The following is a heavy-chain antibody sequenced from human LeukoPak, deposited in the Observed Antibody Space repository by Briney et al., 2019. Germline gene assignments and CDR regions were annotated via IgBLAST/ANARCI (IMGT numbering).Heavy chain of an antibody. D-gene: IGHD6-6*01. V-gene: IGHV4-59*13. J-gene: IGHJ4*02. CDR1: GGSISSYF. Sequence: ASETLSLTCTVSGGSISSYFWSWIRQPPGKGLEWIGYIYYSGSTNYNPSLKSRVTISIDTYKNQFSLILSSVLAADTAVSYCSRERQLHYFVYWGQGTLVTVSS. CDR2: IYYSGST. CDR3: SRERQLHYFVY.